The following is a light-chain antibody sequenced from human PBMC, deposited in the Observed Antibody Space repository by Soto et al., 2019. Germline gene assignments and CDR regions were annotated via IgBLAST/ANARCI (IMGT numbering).Light chain of an antibody. CDR3: QSHDSSLSGYVV. Sequence: QSVLTQPPSVSGAPGQRVTISCTGSSSNIGAGYDVHWYQQLPGTAPKLLIYGNSNRPSGVPDRFSGSKSGTSASLAITGLQAEDEADYYCQSHDSSLSGYVVFGGGTKVTV. J-gene: IGLJ2*01. CDR2: GNS. CDR1: SSNIGAGYD. V-gene: IGLV1-40*01.